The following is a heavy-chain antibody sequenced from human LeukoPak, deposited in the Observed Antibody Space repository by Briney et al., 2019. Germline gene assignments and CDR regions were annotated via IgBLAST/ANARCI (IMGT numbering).Heavy chain of an antibody. CDR2: ISGSGGST. D-gene: IGHD3-22*01. V-gene: IGHV3-23*01. J-gene: IGHJ4*02. Sequence: GGSLRLSCAASGFTISSYAMSWVRQAPGKGLEWVSAISGSGGSTYYADSVKGRFTISRDNSKNTLYLQMNSLRAEDTAVYYCAKVGSSGYREYYFDYWGQGTLVTVSS. CDR3: AKVGSSGYREYYFDY. CDR1: GFTISSYA.